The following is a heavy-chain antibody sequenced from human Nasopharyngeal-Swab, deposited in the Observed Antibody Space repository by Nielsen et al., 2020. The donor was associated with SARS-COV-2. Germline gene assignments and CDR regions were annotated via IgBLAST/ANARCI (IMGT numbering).Heavy chain of an antibody. J-gene: IGHJ5*02. D-gene: IGHD6-19*01. Sequence: GESLKISCAASGFAFSNYWMHWVRQAPGKGLVRVSRITPDGYGTMYADSVKGRFTISKDNAKNTLNLQMNSLRAEDTALYYCARGRIAVAAVDPWGQGILVTVSS. V-gene: IGHV3-74*03. CDR3: ARGRIAVAAVDP. CDR1: GFAFSNYW. CDR2: ITPDGYGT.